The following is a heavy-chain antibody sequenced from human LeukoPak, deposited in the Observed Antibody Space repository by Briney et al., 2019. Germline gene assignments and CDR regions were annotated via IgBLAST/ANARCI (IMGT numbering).Heavy chain of an antibody. Sequence: ASVKVSCKASGYRLSYYGISWVRQAPGQGLEWMGWINAYNGNTNYAQKLQGRVTMTTDTSTSTAYMELRSLRSDDTAVYYCARALLWFGEPSHIDYWGQGTLVTASS. CDR1: GYRLSYYG. J-gene: IGHJ4*02. CDR2: INAYNGNT. CDR3: ARALLWFGEPSHIDY. D-gene: IGHD3-10*01. V-gene: IGHV1-18*01.